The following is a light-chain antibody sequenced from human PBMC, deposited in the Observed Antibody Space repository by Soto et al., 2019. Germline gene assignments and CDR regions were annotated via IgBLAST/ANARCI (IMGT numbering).Light chain of an antibody. J-gene: IGLJ1*01. V-gene: IGLV2-11*01. CDR1: SSDVGGYNY. Sequence: QAVVTQPRSVSGSPGQSVTISCTGTSSDVGGYNYVSWYQHHPGKAPKFIMSDVNKRPSGVPDRFSGSKSGNTAYLTISGLQAEDEADYHCCSYAGSNTFYVFGTGTKLTV. CDR2: DVN. CDR3: CSYAGSNTFYV.